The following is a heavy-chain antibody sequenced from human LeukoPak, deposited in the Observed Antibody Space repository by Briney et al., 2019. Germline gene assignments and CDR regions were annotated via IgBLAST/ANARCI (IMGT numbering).Heavy chain of an antibody. CDR2: ISGSSGYI. V-gene: IGHV3-21*01. CDR3: VKGGRFLDF. CDR1: GFTFSGYS. J-gene: IGHJ4*02. D-gene: IGHD3-3*01. Sequence: PGGSLRLSCAASGFTFSGYSMNWVRQAPGKGLEWVSSISGSSGYIYYAESMRGRFTISRDNAQNSLCLQMNSLTAEDTAVYYCVKGGRFLDFWGQGILVTVSS.